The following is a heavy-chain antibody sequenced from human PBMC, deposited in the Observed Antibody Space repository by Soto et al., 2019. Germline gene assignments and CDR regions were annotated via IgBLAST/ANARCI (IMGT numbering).Heavy chain of an antibody. Sequence: PSETLSLTCTVSVGSISSADHYWSWIRQPPGKGLELLGYVYYRGSIYYKPSLESRVTISIDTSKNQFSLKLTSVTAADTAMYFCARALLTPNWFDSWGQGTQVTVSS. CDR2: VYYRGSI. CDR3: ARALLTPNWFDS. CDR1: VGSISSADHY. V-gene: IGHV4-30-4*01. J-gene: IGHJ5*01. D-gene: IGHD2-15*01.